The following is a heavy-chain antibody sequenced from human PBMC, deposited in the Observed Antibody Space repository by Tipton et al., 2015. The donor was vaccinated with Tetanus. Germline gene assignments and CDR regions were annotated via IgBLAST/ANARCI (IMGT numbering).Heavy chain of an antibody. J-gene: IGHJ5*02. CDR2: IHYTGST. V-gene: IGHV4-39*01. CDR1: GGALIVSNFY. CDR3: ARQSCSGGSCRFDP. Sequence: TLSLTCRVSGGALIVSNFYWGWIRQPPGKGLEWIGSIHYTGSTYLNPSLKSRVTISVDTSKNQFSLNRTSVTAADTAFYYCARQSCSGGSCRFDPWGQGTLVTVSS. D-gene: IGHD2-15*01.